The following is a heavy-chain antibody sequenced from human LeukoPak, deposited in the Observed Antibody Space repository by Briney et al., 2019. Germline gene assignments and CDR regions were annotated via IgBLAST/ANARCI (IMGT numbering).Heavy chain of an antibody. CDR3: ARVYGGEIDY. V-gene: IGHV3-23*01. D-gene: IGHD2-8*01. CDR1: GFTFSSYA. J-gene: IGHJ4*02. CDR2: ISGSGGST. Sequence: GGSLRLSCAASGFTFSSYAMSWVRQAPGKGLEWVSAISGSGGSTYYANSVKGRFTISRDNSKNTLYLQMNSLRPEDTALYYCARVYGGEIDYWGQGTQVTVSS.